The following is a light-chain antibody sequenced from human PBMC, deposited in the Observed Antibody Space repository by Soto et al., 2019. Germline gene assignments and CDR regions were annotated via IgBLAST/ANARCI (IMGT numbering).Light chain of an antibody. CDR1: QAVNTR. CDR2: LTS. V-gene: IGKV3-11*01. Sequence: EIVLTQSPATLTSFPGERATLSCRASQAVNTRLAWYQHKPGQAPRLLIYLTSNRATGIPARFSGSGSGTDFTLTISSLEPEDSEVYYCHQRQSSPRTFGQGTKVDIK. CDR3: HQRQSSPRT. J-gene: IGKJ1*01.